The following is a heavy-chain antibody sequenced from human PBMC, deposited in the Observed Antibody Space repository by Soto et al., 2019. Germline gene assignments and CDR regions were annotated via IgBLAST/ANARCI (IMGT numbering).Heavy chain of an antibody. CDR1: SGSISSSSYY. J-gene: IGHJ6*02. Sequence: PSETLSLTCTVSSGSISSSSYYWGWIRQPPGKGLEWIGSIYYSGSTYYNPSLKSRVTISVDTSKNQFSLKLSSVTAADTAVYYCARESASSSWYETPYYYGMDVWGQGTTVTVSS. V-gene: IGHV4-39*02. CDR2: IYYSGST. D-gene: IGHD6-13*01. CDR3: ARESASSSWYETPYYYGMDV.